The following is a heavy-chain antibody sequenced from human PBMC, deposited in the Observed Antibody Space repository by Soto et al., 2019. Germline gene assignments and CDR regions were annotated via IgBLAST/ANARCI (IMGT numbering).Heavy chain of an antibody. CDR2: INPNSGGT. CDR1: GYTFTGYY. CDR3: ARDLRGQLPAALDY. Sequence: QVQLVQSGAEVKKPGASVKVSCKASGYTFTGYYMHWVRQAPGQGLEWMGWINPNSGGTNYAQNFKGWVNMTRDTSISTAYMELGRLRADDTAVYYCARDLRGQLPAALDYWGQGTLVTVSS. V-gene: IGHV1-2*04. D-gene: IGHD2-2*01. J-gene: IGHJ4*02.